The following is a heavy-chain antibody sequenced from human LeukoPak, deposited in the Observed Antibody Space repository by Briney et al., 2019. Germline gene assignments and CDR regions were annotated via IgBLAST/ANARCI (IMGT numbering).Heavy chain of an antibody. CDR3: ARAKTPRSSTIFGVVIKGVVFDS. CDR2: INPSDGAA. CDR1: GYTFTAYY. D-gene: IGHD3-3*01. V-gene: IGHV1-46*01. Sequence: GASVKVSCKASGYTFTAYYMHWLRQAPGQGLEWLGIINPSDGAASYAQKFQGRVTMTGDTSTNTVYMEVNGLRSEDTAMYYCARAKTPRSSTIFGVVIKGVVFDSWGQGTLVTVSS. J-gene: IGHJ5*01.